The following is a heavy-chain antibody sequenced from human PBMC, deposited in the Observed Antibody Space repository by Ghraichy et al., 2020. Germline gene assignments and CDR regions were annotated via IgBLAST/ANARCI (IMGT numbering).Heavy chain of an antibody. CDR3: ARGKFNSFDI. CDR1: GDSLSSSGVA. CDR2: TYYRSKWNN. Sequence: SETLSLTCAVSGDSLSSSGVAWNWIRQPPSRGLEWLGRTYYRSKWNNDYAVSMKSRITINPDTSENQFSLQLNSVTPEDTAGYYCARGKFNSFDIWGQGAMVTVSS. J-gene: IGHJ3*02. V-gene: IGHV6-1*01.